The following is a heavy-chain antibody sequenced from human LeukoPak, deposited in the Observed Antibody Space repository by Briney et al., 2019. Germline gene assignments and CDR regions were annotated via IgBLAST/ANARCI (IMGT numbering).Heavy chain of an antibody. V-gene: IGHV4-4*09. D-gene: IGHD6-6*01. Sequence: PSETLSLTCPVSGGSISGSYWSWIRQPPRNALQWIGYIYSSGIPNYNPSLKIQVTMSVDTSKNQFSLNLDSVTAAETAVYYCARHTAKSYSSSSDWFDPWGQGTLVTVSS. CDR3: ARHTAKSYSSSSDWFDP. CDR1: GGSISGSY. CDR2: IYSSGIP. J-gene: IGHJ5*02.